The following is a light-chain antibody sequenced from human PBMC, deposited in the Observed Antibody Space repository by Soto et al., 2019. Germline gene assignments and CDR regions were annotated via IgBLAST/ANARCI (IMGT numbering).Light chain of an antibody. Sequence: QSALTQPPSASGSPGQSVTISCTGTSSDVGGYNYVSWYQQHPGKAPKLMISDVSKRPSGVPDRFSGYKSGNTASLIVSGLHAEDEADYYCSSFAGNNNLVFGGGTKLTVL. CDR2: DVS. CDR3: SSFAGNNNLV. CDR1: SSDVGGYNY. J-gene: IGLJ2*01. V-gene: IGLV2-8*01.